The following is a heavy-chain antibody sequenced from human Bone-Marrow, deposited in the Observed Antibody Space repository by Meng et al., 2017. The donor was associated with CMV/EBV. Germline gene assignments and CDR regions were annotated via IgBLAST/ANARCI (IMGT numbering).Heavy chain of an antibody. V-gene: IGHV3-48*03. CDR3: ARGGATTVGDD. D-gene: IGHD1-26*01. CDR2: ISSSSGVT. CDR1: GFPFNSFE. J-gene: IGHJ4*02. Sequence: GESLKISCAASGFPFNSFEMNWIRQTPGKGLEWVSYISSSSGVTHHADSVKGRFTISRDHAKNSLYLQMSSLRAEDRAVYYCARGGATTVGDDGGQGTLVTVSS.